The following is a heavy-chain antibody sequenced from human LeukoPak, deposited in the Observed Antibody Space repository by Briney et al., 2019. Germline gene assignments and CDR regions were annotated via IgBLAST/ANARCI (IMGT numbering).Heavy chain of an antibody. CDR2: ITWNSDTI. CDR3: TKGTWGSAFDI. D-gene: IGHD7-27*01. CDR1: GFTFDDYT. J-gene: IGHJ3*02. V-gene: IGHV3-9*01. Sequence: GRSLRLSCAASGFTFDDYTMHWVRQVPGKGLEWVSGITWNSDTIDYADSVKGRFTISRDNAKDSLYLQMDSLRAEDEALYYCTKGTWGSAFDIWGQGTMVTVSS.